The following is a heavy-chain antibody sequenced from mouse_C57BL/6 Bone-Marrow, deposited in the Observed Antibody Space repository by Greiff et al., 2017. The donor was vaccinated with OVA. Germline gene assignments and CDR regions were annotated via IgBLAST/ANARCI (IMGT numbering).Heavy chain of an antibody. Sequence: EVQLMESGGGLVQPGGSLKLSCAASGFTFSDYYMYWVRQTPEKRLEWVAYISNGGGSTYYPDTVKGRFTISRDNAKNTLYLQMSRLKSEDTAMYYCARPGGSSTWFAYWGQGTLVTVSA. D-gene: IGHD1-1*01. CDR2: ISNGGGST. J-gene: IGHJ3*01. V-gene: IGHV5-12*01. CDR3: ARPGGSSTWFAY. CDR1: GFTFSDYY.